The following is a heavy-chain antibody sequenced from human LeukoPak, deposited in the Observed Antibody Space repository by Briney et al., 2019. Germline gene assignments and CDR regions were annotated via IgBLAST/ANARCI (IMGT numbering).Heavy chain of an antibody. Sequence: GGSLRLSCGASRFTFSSSAMHWVRQGPGKGLEWVAYIAHHGNNKYYADSVKGRFTISRDNSKGSPYLQMNSLRADGTAVYYCAKDGSWSCTDWGQGTLVRVSS. CDR1: RFTFSSSA. V-gene: IGHV3-30*02. D-gene: IGHD2-8*02. CDR2: IAHHGNNK. CDR3: AKDGSWSCTD. J-gene: IGHJ4*02.